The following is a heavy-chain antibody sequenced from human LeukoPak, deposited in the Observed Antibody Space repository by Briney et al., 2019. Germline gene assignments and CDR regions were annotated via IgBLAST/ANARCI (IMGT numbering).Heavy chain of an antibody. CDR3: AKDLTGRPFDY. V-gene: IGHV3-30*18. J-gene: IGHJ4*02. Sequence: GGSLRLSCAASGFTFSSYGMHWVRQAPGKGLEWVAVISYDGSNKYYADSVKGRFTISRDNSKNTLYLQMNSLRAEDTAVYYCAKDLTGRPFDYWGQGTLVTVSS. D-gene: IGHD3-10*01. CDR2: ISYDGSNK. CDR1: GFTFSSYG.